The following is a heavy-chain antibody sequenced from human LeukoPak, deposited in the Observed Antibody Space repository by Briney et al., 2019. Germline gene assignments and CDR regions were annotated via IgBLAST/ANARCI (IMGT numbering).Heavy chain of an antibody. Sequence: SETLSLTCTVSGGSISSYYWSWIRQPAGKGLEWIRRIYTSGSTNYNPSLKSRVTMSVDTSKNQFSLKLSSVTAADTAVYYCARDVSYGSGSYYSPPYGMDVWGQGTTVTVSS. CDR1: GGSISSYY. CDR2: IYTSGST. V-gene: IGHV4-4*07. D-gene: IGHD3-10*01. J-gene: IGHJ6*02. CDR3: ARDVSYGSGSYYSPPYGMDV.